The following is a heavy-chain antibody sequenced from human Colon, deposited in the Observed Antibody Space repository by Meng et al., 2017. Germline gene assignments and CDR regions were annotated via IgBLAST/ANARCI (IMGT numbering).Heavy chain of an antibody. D-gene: IGHD5-18*01. CDR2: IYHSGST. V-gene: IGHV4-4*02. J-gene: IGHJ4*02. CDR3: ARVRLDTAMVTLDY. CDR1: GGSTSSSNW. Sequence: QVQMQVAGLGLDKPSGPLSLTSGVSGGSTSSSNWWSWVRQPPGKGLEWIGEIYHSGSTNYNPSLKSRVTISVDKSKNQFSLKLSSVTAADTAVYYCARVRLDTAMVTLDYWGQGTLVTVSS.